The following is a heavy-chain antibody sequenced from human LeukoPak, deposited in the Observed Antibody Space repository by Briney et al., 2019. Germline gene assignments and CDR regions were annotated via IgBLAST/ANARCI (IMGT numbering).Heavy chain of an antibody. Sequence: ASVKVSCKASGYTFTSYGISWVRQAPGQGLEWMGWISAYNGNTNYAQKLQGRVTMTTDTSTSTAYMELRSLRSDGTAVYYCARGGSGSYYYHDAFDIWGQGTMVTVSS. J-gene: IGHJ3*02. CDR1: GYTFTSYG. D-gene: IGHD1-26*01. CDR2: ISAYNGNT. CDR3: ARGGSGSYYYHDAFDI. V-gene: IGHV1-18*01.